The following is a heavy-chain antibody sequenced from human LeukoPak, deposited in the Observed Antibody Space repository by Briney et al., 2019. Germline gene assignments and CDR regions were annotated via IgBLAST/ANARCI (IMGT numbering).Heavy chain of an antibody. J-gene: IGHJ5*02. D-gene: IGHD3-22*01. CDR2: ISPTSGGT. CDR3: ARTYYYVSSGQPWGFDP. CDR1: GYTFTDFY. V-gene: IGHV1-2*02. Sequence: ASVKVSCKASGYTFTDFYMHWVRQAPGQGLEWMGYISPTSGGTKYAQNFQGRVTMTRDTSISTAYMELNRLTSDDTAVYYCARTYYYVSSGQPWGFDPWGQGTLVTVSS.